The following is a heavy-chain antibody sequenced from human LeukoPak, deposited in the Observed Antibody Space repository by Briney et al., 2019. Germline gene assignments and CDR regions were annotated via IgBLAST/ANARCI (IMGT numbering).Heavy chain of an antibody. Sequence: PGGSLRLSCAASGFIFSSYGMHWVRQAPGKGLEWVAVIWYDGSNKYYADSVKGRFTISRDNSKNTLYLQMSSLRAEDTAVYYCARGPSDVPAPISAWGQGTLVTVSS. CDR1: GFIFSSYG. CDR3: ARGPSDVPAPISA. V-gene: IGHV3-33*01. CDR2: IWYDGSNK. D-gene: IGHD2-2*02. J-gene: IGHJ5*02.